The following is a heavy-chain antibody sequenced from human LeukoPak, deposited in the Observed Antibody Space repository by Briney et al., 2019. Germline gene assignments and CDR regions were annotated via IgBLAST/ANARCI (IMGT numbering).Heavy chain of an antibody. CDR3: PRDTAVAGYLFDY. D-gene: IGHD6-19*01. CDR2: IPNDGSAT. J-gene: IGHJ4*02. Sequence: GASLRLSCSASGFTFSSYGRHGFRQAPGKGREGVLFIPNDGSATSYARSVRGRFPIPRENSKTTLSLQLNSLRPEDPALYSCPRDTAVAGYLFDYWGQGNLVTVSS. V-gene: IGHV3-30*02. CDR1: GFTFSSYG.